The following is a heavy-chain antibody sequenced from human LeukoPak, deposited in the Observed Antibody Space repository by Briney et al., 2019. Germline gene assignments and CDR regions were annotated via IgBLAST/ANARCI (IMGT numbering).Heavy chain of an antibody. D-gene: IGHD6-13*01. Sequence: ASVKVSCKASGYTFTYRYLHWVRQAPGQALEWMGWITPFNGNTNYARKFQDRVTITRDRSMSTAYMELSSLRSEDTAMYYCARSGIAAAGNWYFDRWGRGTLVTVSS. V-gene: IGHV1-45*02. CDR1: GYTFTYRY. J-gene: IGHJ2*01. CDR2: ITPFNGNT. CDR3: ARSGIAAAGNWYFDR.